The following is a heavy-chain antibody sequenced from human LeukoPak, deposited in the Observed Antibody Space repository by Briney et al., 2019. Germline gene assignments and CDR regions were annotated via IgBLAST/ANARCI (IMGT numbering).Heavy chain of an antibody. CDR2: ISSSSSTI. Sequence: RTGGSLRLSCAASEFTFSSYSMNWVRQASGKGLEWVSYISSSSSTIYYADSVKGRFTISRDNSKSTLYLQMNSLRAEDTAVYYCAKAARPGDYFDYWGQGTLVTVSS. D-gene: IGHD6-6*01. J-gene: IGHJ4*02. CDR3: AKAARPGDYFDY. V-gene: IGHV3-48*01. CDR1: EFTFSSYS.